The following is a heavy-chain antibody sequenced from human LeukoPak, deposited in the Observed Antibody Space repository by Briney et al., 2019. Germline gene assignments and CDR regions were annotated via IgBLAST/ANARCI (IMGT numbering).Heavy chain of an antibody. V-gene: IGHV5-51*01. CDR1: GYSFTSYW. D-gene: IGHD3-9*01. J-gene: IGHJ5*02. CDR2: IYPGDSDT. CDR3: VRTYDILSGYYGTGWLDP. Sequence: GESLKISCKGSGYSFTSYWIGWVRQIPGKGLEWMGIIYPGDSDTRYSPSFQGQVTISADKSISTAYLQWSSLKASDTAIYYCVRTYDILSGYYGTGWLDPWGQGTLVTVSS.